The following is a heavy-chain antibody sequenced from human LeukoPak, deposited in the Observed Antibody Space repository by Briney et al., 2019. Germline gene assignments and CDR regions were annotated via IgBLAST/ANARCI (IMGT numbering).Heavy chain of an antibody. V-gene: IGHV4-59*08. CDR1: GGSISSYY. D-gene: IGHD3-22*01. Sequence: SETLSLTCTVSGGSISSYYWSWIRQPPGKGLEWIGYIYYSGSTNYNPSLESRVTISVDTSKNQFSLKLNSVTAADTAMYYCARRAMSSGYDGWYFDLWGRGTLVTVSS. J-gene: IGHJ2*01. CDR3: ARRAMSSGYDGWYFDL. CDR2: IYYSGST.